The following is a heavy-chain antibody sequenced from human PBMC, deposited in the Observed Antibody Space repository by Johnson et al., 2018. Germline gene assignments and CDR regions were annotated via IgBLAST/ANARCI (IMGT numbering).Heavy chain of an antibody. D-gene: IGHD3-22*01. Sequence: VQLLESGGGVVQPGTSLRLSCGVSGVTLSNCIMHWVRQAPGKGLEWVALISHDEIDKQYGDSAKDRFTIYRDISKNTVYLQMNSLRDEDTAVYYCAREAYSSGRAGIFAIWGQGTMVTVSS. CDR3: AREAYSSGRAGIFAI. CDR1: GVTLSNCI. V-gene: IGHV3-30-3*01. CDR2: ISHDEIDK. J-gene: IGHJ3*02.